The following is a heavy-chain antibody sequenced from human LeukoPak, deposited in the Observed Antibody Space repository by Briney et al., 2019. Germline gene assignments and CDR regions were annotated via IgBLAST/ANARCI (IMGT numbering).Heavy chain of an antibody. Sequence: PGGSLRLSCAASGFTFSSYGMHWVRQAPGKGLEWVAVISYDGSNKYYADSVKGRFTISRDNSKNTLYLQMNSLRAEDTAVYYCAKTYYGSGSNGPIYWGQGTLVTVSS. V-gene: IGHV3-30*18. CDR2: ISYDGSNK. D-gene: IGHD3-10*01. J-gene: IGHJ4*02. CDR3: AKTYYGSGSNGPIY. CDR1: GFTFSSYG.